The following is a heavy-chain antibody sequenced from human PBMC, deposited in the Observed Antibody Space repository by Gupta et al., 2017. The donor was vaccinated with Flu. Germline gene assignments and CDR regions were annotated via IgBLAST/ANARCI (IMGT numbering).Heavy chain of an antibody. Sequence: EVQLVESGGGLVQPGGSLRLSCAASGFIFTSYTMNWVRQAPGKGLEWVSYISSSSSTIYYADSVKGRFTISRDNAKNSLYLQMNSLRAEDTAVYYCARVLEDSNGWYHFDFWGQGTLVTVSS. CDR2: ISSSSSTI. V-gene: IGHV3-48*01. CDR1: GFIFTSYT. CDR3: ARVLEDSNGWYHFDF. D-gene: IGHD6-19*01. J-gene: IGHJ4*02.